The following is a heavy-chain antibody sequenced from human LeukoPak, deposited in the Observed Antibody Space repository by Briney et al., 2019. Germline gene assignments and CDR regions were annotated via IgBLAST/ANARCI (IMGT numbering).Heavy chain of an antibody. CDR3: ARGKGSTTVTTPYYYGMDV. V-gene: IGHV4-59*01. CDR2: IYYSGST. CDR1: GGSISSYY. J-gene: IGHJ6*02. D-gene: IGHD4-17*01. Sequence: PSETLSLTCTVSGGSISSYYWSWIRQPPGKGLEWIGYIYYSGSTNYNPSLKSRVTISVDTSKNQFSLKLSSVTAADTAVYYCARGKGSTTVTTPYYYGMDVWGQGTTVTVSS.